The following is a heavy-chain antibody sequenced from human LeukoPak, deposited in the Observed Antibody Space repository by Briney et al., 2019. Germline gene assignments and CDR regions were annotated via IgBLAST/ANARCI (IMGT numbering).Heavy chain of an antibody. Sequence: ASVKVSCKASGNTFTSYYMHWVRQAPGQGLEWMGIINPSGGSTSYAQKFQGRVTMTRDTSTSTVYMELSSLRPEDTAVYYCARSNHYYDSSGYFGNWGQGTLVTVSS. CDR1: GNTFTSYY. J-gene: IGHJ4*02. V-gene: IGHV1-46*01. CDR2: INPSGGST. CDR3: ARSNHYYDSSGYFGN. D-gene: IGHD3-22*01.